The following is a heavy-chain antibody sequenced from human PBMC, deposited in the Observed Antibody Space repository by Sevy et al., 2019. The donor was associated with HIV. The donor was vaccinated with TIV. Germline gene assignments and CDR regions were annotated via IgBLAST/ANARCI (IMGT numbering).Heavy chain of an antibody. D-gene: IGHD2-2*01. CDR3: TRDCSSTSCYPRGFDY. CDR1: GFTFGDYA. V-gene: IGHV3-49*04. J-gene: IGHJ4*02. Sequence: GGSLRLSCTASGFTFGDYAVIWVRQAPGKGLEWVGFIRTEAYGGTTDFAASVKGRFTISRDDSKSIAYLQMNSLKTEDTAVYYCTRDCSSTSCYPRGFDYWAQGTLVTVSS. CDR2: IRTEAYGGTT.